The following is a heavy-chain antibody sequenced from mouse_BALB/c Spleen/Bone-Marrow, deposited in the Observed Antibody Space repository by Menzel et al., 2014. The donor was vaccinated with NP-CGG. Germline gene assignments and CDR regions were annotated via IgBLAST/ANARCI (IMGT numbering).Heavy chain of an antibody. CDR2: ISNGGGST. V-gene: IGHV5-12*02. J-gene: IGHJ4*01. Sequence: EVKLVESGGGLVQPGGSLKLSCATSGFTFSDYYMYWVRQTPEKRLEWVAYISNGGGSTYYPDTVKGRFTISRDNAKNILYLQMSRLKSEDTAMYYCARHLYGNYGAMDYWGQGTSVTVSS. D-gene: IGHD2-1*01. CDR1: GFTFSDYY. CDR3: ARHLYGNYGAMDY.